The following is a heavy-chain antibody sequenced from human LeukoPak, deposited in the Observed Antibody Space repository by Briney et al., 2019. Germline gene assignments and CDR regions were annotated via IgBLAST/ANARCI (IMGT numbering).Heavy chain of an antibody. D-gene: IGHD6-19*01. Sequence: GGSLRLSCAASGFTFSSYAMSWVRQAPGKGLEWVSAISGSGGSIYYADSVKGRFTISRDNSKNTLYLQMNSLRAEDTAVYYCAKRRYRSGWYEGTWGQGTLVTVSS. V-gene: IGHV3-23*01. CDR1: GFTFSSYA. CDR3: AKRRYRSGWYEGT. J-gene: IGHJ5*02. CDR2: ISGSGGSI.